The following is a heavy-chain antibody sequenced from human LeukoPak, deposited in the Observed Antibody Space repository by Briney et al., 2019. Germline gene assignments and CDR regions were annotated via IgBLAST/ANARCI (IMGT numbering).Heavy chain of an antibody. V-gene: IGHV5-51*01. Sequence: GESLKISCKGSGYSFTNYWIGWVRQMPGKGLEWMGIIYPVDSDTRYSPSFQGQVTISADKSISTAYLQWSSLKASDTAMYYCARHLSNFWSGSSFDYWGQGTLATVSS. J-gene: IGHJ4*02. D-gene: IGHD3-3*01. CDR3: ARHLSNFWSGSSFDY. CDR1: GYSFTNYW. CDR2: IYPVDSDT.